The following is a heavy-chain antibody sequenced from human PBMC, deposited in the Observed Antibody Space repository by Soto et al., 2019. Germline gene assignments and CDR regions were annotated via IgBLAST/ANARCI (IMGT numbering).Heavy chain of an antibody. CDR3: ARDWRYCSGGSCYYYYGMDV. J-gene: IGHJ6*02. Sequence: QVQLQESGPGLVKPSETLSLTCTVSGGSISSYYWSWIRQPPGKGLEWIGYIYYSGSTNYNPSLMSRFPNTADPSKNQFPLKPSSVTAAATAVYYCARDWRYCSGGSCYYYYGMDVWGQGTTVTVSS. CDR2: IYYSGST. V-gene: IGHV4-59*01. CDR1: GGSISSYY. D-gene: IGHD2-15*01.